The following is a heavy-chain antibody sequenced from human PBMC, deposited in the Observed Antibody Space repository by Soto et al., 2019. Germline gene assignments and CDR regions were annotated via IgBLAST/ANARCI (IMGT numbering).Heavy chain of an antibody. CDR3: ASGGRTHITMIDS. CDR2: ISSSSSYK. V-gene: IGHV3-21*01. Sequence: GGSLRLSCAASGFTFSSYSMNWVRQAPGKGLEWVSSISSSSSYKNYAETVKGRFKISRDNAKNSLFLQMNSLRAEDTVVYYCASGGRTHITMIDSWGQGTLVTVSS. J-gene: IGHJ4*02. D-gene: IGHD3-22*01. CDR1: GFTFSSYS.